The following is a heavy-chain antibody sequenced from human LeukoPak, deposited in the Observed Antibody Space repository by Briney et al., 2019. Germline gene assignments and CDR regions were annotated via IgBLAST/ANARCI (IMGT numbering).Heavy chain of an antibody. CDR1: GYTFTSYG. D-gene: IGHD7-27*01. V-gene: IGHV1-18*01. CDR3: ARGKSWVTPDYYYYMDV. J-gene: IGHJ6*03. Sequence: GASVKVSCKASGYTFTSYGISWVRQAPGQGLEWMGWISAYNGNTNYAQKLQGRVTMTTDTSTSTAYMELRSLRSDDTAVYYCARGKSWVTPDYYYYMDVWGKGTTVTVSS. CDR2: ISAYNGNT.